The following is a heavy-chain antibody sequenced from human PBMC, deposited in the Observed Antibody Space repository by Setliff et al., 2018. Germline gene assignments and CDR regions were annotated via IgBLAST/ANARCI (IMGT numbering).Heavy chain of an antibody. Sequence: KPSETLSLTCTVSGGSISSYYWSWIRQPAGKGLEWIGHIYIGGSANYNPSLKSRVTISVDTSKNQFSLQLNSVTATDTAVYYCARDLGHGGDYDYWGQGILVTVSS. CDR3: ARDLGHGGDYDY. V-gene: IGHV4-4*07. J-gene: IGHJ4*02. CDR2: IYIGGSA. CDR1: GGSISSYY. D-gene: IGHD2-21*02.